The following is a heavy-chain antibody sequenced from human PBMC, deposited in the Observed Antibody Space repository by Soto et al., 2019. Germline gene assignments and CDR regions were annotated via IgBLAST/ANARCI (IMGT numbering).Heavy chain of an antibody. CDR3: ARGPPDWGFDY. J-gene: IGHJ4*02. D-gene: IGHD3-9*01. CDR1: GHTFTTYD. Sequence: QEQLVQSGAEVKKPGASVKVSCKASGHTFTTYDINWVRQATGQGLEWLGWMSPSTGNTGYAQKFQGRVTMPRHTSISTAYMELSSLTSEDTAVYYCARGPPDWGFDYWGQGTLVAVSS. V-gene: IGHV1-8*01. CDR2: MSPSTGNT.